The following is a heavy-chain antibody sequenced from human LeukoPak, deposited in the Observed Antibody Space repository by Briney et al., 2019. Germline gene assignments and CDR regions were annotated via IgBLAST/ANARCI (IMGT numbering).Heavy chain of an antibody. V-gene: IGHV4-30-2*01. Sequence: SETLSLTCAVSGGSISSGGYSWSWIRQPPGKGLEWIGYIYHSGSTYYNPSLKSRVTISVDRSKNQFSLKPSSVTAADTAVYYCARARGYCSSTSCYFDYWGQGTLVTVSS. D-gene: IGHD2-2*01. CDR1: GGSISSGGYS. CDR2: IYHSGST. CDR3: ARARGYCSSTSCYFDY. J-gene: IGHJ4*02.